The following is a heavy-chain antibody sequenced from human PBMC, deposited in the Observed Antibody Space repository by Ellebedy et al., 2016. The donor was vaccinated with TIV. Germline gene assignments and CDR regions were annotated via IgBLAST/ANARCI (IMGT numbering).Heavy chain of an antibody. Sequence: GESLKISCAASGFTFNKYALSWVRQAPGKGLEWVSAISGSGGAAYYADFVKGRFTISRDSSRNTVSLQMNSLSAEDTAVYDCARGKPVDSWGQGTLVTVSS. CDR2: ISGSGGAA. V-gene: IGHV3-23*01. J-gene: IGHJ4*02. CDR3: ARGKPVDS. CDR1: GFTFNKYA.